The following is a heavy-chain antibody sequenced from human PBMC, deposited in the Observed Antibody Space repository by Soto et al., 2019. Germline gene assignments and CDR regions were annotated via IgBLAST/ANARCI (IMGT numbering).Heavy chain of an antibody. Sequence: QVQLVQSGAEVKKPGASVKVSCKASGYNFTTYAMLWVRQAPGQRPEWMGWINTGNGNTKYSPKFQGRVTITRDTSASTAYMELSSLKSEDTAVYYCASGERLYYYYSGMDVWGQGSTVTVSS. CDR1: GYNFTTYA. CDR2: INTGNGNT. CDR3: ASGERLYYYYSGMDV. J-gene: IGHJ6*02. D-gene: IGHD3-3*01. V-gene: IGHV1-3*04.